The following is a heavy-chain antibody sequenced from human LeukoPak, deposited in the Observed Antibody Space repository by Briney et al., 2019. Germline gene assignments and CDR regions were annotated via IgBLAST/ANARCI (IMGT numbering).Heavy chain of an antibody. Sequence: PGGSLRLSCVASGFTFDDYAMHWVRQAPGKGLDWVAGINWNSVSAVYADSLKGRLTISRDNAKNSLFLQMNSLKTEDTAFYYCAKGARSSSGYTTDWGQGILVTVSS. CDR1: GFTFDDYA. CDR2: INWNSVSA. CDR3: AKGARSSSGYTTD. V-gene: IGHV3-9*01. D-gene: IGHD3-22*01. J-gene: IGHJ4*02.